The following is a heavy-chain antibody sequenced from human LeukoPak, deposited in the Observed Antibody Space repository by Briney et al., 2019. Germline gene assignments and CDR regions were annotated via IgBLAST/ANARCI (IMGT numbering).Heavy chain of an antibody. D-gene: IGHD4-17*01. CDR2: INPSGGST. J-gene: IGHJ4*02. Sequence: SVKVSCKASGYTFTSYYMHWVRQAPGQGLEWMGIINPSGGSTSYAQKFQGRVTMTRDTSTSTVYMELTSLRSEDTAVYYCARTLTVTTHGHGGDYWGQGTLVTVSS. CDR3: ARTLTVTTHGHGGDY. V-gene: IGHV1-46*01. CDR1: GYTFTSYY.